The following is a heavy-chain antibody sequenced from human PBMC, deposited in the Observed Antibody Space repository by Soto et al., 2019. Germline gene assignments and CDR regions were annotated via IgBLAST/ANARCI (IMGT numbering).Heavy chain of an antibody. Sequence: GGSLRLSCAASGFTFSSYGMHWVRQAPGKGLEWVAVISYDGSNKYYADSVKGRFTISRDNSKNTLYLQMNSLRAEDTAVYYCAKDPLSHYYDSSGYGFAELYFDYWGQGTLVTVSS. V-gene: IGHV3-30*18. J-gene: IGHJ4*02. CDR2: ISYDGSNK. CDR1: GFTFSSYG. CDR3: AKDPLSHYYDSSGYGFAELYFDY. D-gene: IGHD3-22*01.